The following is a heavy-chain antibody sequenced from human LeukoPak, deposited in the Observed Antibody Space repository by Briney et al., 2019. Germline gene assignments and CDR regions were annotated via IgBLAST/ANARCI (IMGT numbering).Heavy chain of an antibody. CDR2: IIPIFGTA. CDR3: ARTPSYDFWSGYNYYFDY. D-gene: IGHD3-3*01. V-gene: IGHV1-69*13. Sequence: GASVKVSCKASGGTFSSYAISWVRQAPGQGLEWMGGIIPIFGTANYAQKFQGRVTITADESTSTAYMELSSLRSEDTAVYYCARTPSYDFWSGYNYYFDYWGQGTLVTVSS. J-gene: IGHJ4*02. CDR1: GGTFSSYA.